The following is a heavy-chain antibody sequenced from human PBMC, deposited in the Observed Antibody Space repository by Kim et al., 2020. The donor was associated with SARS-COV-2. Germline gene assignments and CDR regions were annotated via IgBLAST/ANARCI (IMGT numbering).Heavy chain of an antibody. V-gene: IGHV3-23*01. D-gene: IGHD1-26*01. CDR3: AKGDKGSYYETNWFDP. Sequence: GGSLRLSCAASGFTFSSYAMSWVRQAPGKGLEWVSAISGSGGSTYYADSVKGRFTISRDNSKNTLYLQMNSLRAEDTAVYYCAKGDKGSYYETNWFDPWGQGTLVTVSS. J-gene: IGHJ5*02. CDR2: ISGSGGST. CDR1: GFTFSSYA.